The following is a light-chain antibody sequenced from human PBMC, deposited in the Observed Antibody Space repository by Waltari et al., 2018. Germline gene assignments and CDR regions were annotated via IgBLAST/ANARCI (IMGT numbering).Light chain of an antibody. V-gene: IGLV2-23*02. CDR2: EVS. CDR3: CSYAGSSTVV. CDR1: SSDVGAYNL. J-gene: IGLJ2*01. Sequence: QSALTQPASVSGSPGQSITISCTGTSSDVGAYNLVSWYQHHPGKATKLMIYEVSKRPSVVSYRFSGSKSGNTASLTISALQTDDEADYYCCSYAGSSTVVFGGGTKLTVL.